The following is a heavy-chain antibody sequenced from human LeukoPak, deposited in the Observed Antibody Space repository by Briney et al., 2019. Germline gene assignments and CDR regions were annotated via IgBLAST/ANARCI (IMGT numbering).Heavy chain of an antibody. V-gene: IGHV3-15*01. CDR2: IKSKTEGGTT. CDR3: TTGRRFDY. J-gene: IGHJ4*02. CDR1: GFPFSNAW. Sequence: GGPLRLSCAASGFPFSNAWMSWPRQPPGKGLEWVGRIKSKTEGGTTDYGAPVKGRFTISRDDSKNTLYLQMNSLKTEDTAVYYCTTGRRFDYWGQGTLVTVSS.